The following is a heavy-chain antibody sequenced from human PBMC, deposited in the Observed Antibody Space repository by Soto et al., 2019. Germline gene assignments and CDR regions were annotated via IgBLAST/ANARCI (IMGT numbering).Heavy chain of an antibody. D-gene: IGHD2-8*02. CDR1: GGRFSGYS. J-gene: IGHJ4*02. V-gene: IGHV4-34*01. CDR2: INHTGST. CDR3: ARDKITGLFDY. Sequence: SETLSLTCAVYGGRFSGYSGPWIRQPPGTGLEWIGEINHTGSTNYNPSLKSRVTISVDTSKNQFSLKLTSVTAADTAVYYCARDKITGLFDYWGQGTLVTVSS.